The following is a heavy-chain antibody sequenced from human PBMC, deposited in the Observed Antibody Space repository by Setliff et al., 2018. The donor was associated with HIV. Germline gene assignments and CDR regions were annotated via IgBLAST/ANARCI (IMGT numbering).Heavy chain of an antibody. CDR2: ISPYTGNT. D-gene: IGHD1-26*01. CDR1: GYSFINYG. J-gene: IGHJ5*02. CDR3: ARARLQGIVTAVGPRDNCLDP. Sequence: GASVKVSCKASGYSFINYGISWVRQAPGQGPEWMGWISPYTGNTDYAPRLLGRVTMTTDTSTSTAYLELRSLTSDDTAVYYCARARLQGIVTAVGPRDNCLDPWGQGTRGTVPQ. V-gene: IGHV1-18*01.